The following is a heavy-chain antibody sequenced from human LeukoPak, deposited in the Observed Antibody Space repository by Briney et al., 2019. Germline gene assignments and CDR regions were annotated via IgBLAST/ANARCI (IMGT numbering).Heavy chain of an antibody. CDR1: GGTFSSYA. D-gene: IGHD6-19*01. CDR2: IIPILGIA. Sequence: SVKVSCKASGGTFSSYAISWVRQAPGQGLEWMGRIIPILGIANYAQKFQGRVTITADKSTSTAYMELSSLRSEDTAVYYCARATTVAVAGTLDYWGQGTLVTVSS. J-gene: IGHJ4*02. V-gene: IGHV1-69*04. CDR3: ARATTVAVAGTLDY.